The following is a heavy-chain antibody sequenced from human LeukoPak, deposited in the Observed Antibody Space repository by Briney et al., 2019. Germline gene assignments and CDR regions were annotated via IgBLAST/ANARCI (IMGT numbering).Heavy chain of an antibody. D-gene: IGHD7-27*01. CDR1: GFTFSNYG. CDR3: ARETGDFDS. J-gene: IGHJ4*02. Sequence: GGSLRLSCEASGFTFSNYGMNWVRQAPGKGLEWVSVISGRGDSTYYADSVKGRFTISRDNSKSTVYLQMNSLRAEDTAVYYCARETGDFDSWGQGTLVIVSS. CDR2: ISGRGDST. V-gene: IGHV3-23*01.